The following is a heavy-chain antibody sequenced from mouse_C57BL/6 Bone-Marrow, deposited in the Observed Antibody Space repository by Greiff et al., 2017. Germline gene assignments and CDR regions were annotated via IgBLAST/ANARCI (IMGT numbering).Heavy chain of an antibody. J-gene: IGHJ4*01. D-gene: IGHD2-5*01. CDR3: ARLRAYYSNLYAMDY. CDR2: INPNNGGT. CDR1: GYTFTDYY. Sequence: EVQLQQSGPELVKPGASVKISCKASGYTFTDYYMNWVKQSHGKSLEWIGDINPNNGGTSYNQKFKGKATLTVDKSSSTAYMERCSLTSEDSAVYYCARLRAYYSNLYAMDYWGQGTSVTVSS. V-gene: IGHV1-26*01.